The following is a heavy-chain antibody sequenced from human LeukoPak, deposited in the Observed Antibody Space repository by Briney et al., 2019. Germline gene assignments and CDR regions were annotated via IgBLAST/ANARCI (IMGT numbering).Heavy chain of an antibody. J-gene: IGHJ4*02. Sequence: GGSLRLSCAASGFTFSSYAMHWVRQAPGKGLEWVAVISYDGSNKYYADSVKGRFTISRDNSKNTLYLQMNSLRAEDTAVYYCARSPEQLALYYWGQGTLATVSS. CDR3: ARSPEQLALYY. D-gene: IGHD6-6*01. CDR1: GFTFSSYA. CDR2: ISYDGSNK. V-gene: IGHV3-30-3*01.